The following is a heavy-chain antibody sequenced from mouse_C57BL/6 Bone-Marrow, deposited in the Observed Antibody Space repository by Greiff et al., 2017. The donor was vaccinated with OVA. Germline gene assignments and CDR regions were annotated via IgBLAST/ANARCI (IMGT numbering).Heavy chain of an antibody. CDR2: INPSSGYT. Sequence: VQRVESGAELAKPGASVKLSCKASGYTFTSYWMHWVKQRPGQGLEWIGYINPSSGYTKYNQKFKDKATLTADKSSSTAYMQLSSLTYEDSAVYYCAREDYGSLHYFDYWGQGTTLTVSS. D-gene: IGHD1-1*01. V-gene: IGHV1-7*01. CDR3: AREDYGSLHYFDY. CDR1: GYTFTSYW. J-gene: IGHJ2*01.